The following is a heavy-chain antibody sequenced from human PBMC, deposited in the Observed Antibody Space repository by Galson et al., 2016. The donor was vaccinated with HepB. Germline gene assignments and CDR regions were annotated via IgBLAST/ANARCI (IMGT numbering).Heavy chain of an antibody. CDR2: INTDGNDK. V-gene: IGHV3-7*03. D-gene: IGHD1-1*01. CDR3: ARENWKLDY. CDR1: GFTFSDYW. Sequence: SLRLSCAASGFTFSDYWMDWVRQAPGKGLEWVANINTDGNDKNYVDSVKGRFTISRDNSRNSLYLQVSALRVEDTAVYYCARENWKLDYWGQGALVTVSS. J-gene: IGHJ4*02.